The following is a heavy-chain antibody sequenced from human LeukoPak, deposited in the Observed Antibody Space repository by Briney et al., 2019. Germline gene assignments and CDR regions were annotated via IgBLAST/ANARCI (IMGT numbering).Heavy chain of an antibody. CDR1: GYTFTDYY. V-gene: IGHV1-2*02. Sequence: ASVKVSCKASGYTFTDYYMHWVRQAPGQGLEWMGWINPNSGGTNYAQKFQGSVTMTRDTSISTGYMELSSLTSDDTAVYYCARGGVVMIAQPFDYWGQGTLVTVSS. CDR2: INPNSGGT. J-gene: IGHJ4*02. D-gene: IGHD2-21*01. CDR3: ARGGVVMIAQPFDY.